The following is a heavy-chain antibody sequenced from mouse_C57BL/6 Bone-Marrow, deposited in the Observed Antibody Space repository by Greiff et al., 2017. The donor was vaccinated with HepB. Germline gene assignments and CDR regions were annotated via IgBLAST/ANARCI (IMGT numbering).Heavy chain of an antibody. CDR2: IWWDDDK. CDR3: ALLYYGKNFDY. CDR1: GFSLSTFGMG. Sequence: QVTLKVSGPGILQPSQTLSLTCSFSGFSLSTFGMGVGWIRQPSGKGLEWLAHIWWDDDKYYNPALKSRLTISKDTSKSQVFLQIANVDTADTATYYCALLYYGKNFDYWGQGTTLTVSS. J-gene: IGHJ2*01. D-gene: IGHD1-1*01. V-gene: IGHV8-8*01.